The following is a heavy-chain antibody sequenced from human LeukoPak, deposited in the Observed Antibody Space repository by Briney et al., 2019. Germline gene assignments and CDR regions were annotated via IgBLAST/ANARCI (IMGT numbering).Heavy chain of an antibody. CDR2: INHSGST. CDR1: AGSFSGYY. CDR3: AREVRYFDWLLYQGNWFDP. J-gene: IGHJ5*02. D-gene: IGHD3-9*01. Sequence: SETLSLTCAVYAGSFSGYYWSWIRQPPGKGLEWIGEINHSGSTNYNPSLKSRVTISVDTSKNQFSLKLSSVTAADTAVYYCAREVRYFDWLLYQGNWFDPWGQGTLVTVSS. V-gene: IGHV4-34*01.